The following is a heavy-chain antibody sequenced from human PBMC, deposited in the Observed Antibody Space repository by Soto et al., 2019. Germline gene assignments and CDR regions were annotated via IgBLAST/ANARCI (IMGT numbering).Heavy chain of an antibody. CDR1: GGTFSSYA. D-gene: IGHD3-10*01. V-gene: IGHV1-69*13. J-gene: IGHJ2*01. CDR3: TRCLHDRFVELSW. Sequence: SVKVSYKASGGTFSSYAISWVRQAPGQGLEWMGGIIPMFGTANYAQKFQGRVTITAXXXXXXAXMELSSLRSEDTAVYYCTRCLHDRFVELSWWGR. CDR2: IIPMFGTA.